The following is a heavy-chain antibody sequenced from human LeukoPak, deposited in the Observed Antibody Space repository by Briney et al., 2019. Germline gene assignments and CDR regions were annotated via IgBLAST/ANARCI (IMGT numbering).Heavy chain of an antibody. J-gene: IGHJ1*01. CDR1: GYSFTNYW. Sequence: GESLKISCKGSGYSFTNYWVAWVRQMPGKGLEWMGIIYPGDFDTRYSPSLQGQVTMSADKSISTAYLQLNNLKASDTAVYYCARARQSGSYAGFSHWGQGTLVTASS. CDR2: IYPGDFDT. CDR3: ARARQSGSYAGFSH. D-gene: IGHD3-16*01. V-gene: IGHV5-51*01.